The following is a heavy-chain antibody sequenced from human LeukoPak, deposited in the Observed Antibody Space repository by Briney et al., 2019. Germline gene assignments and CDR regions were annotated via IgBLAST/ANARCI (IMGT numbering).Heavy chain of an antibody. Sequence: GGSLRLPGVAPELTFTQYGRPGARQPPGKGLNGFSSVSSSSNNIYYADSVKGRFTISRDNAKNSLFLQMNSLRAEDTAVYYCARADYSSSSRFDPWGQGTLVTVSS. V-gene: IGHV3-21*01. CDR1: ELTFTQYG. J-gene: IGHJ5*02. CDR2: VSSSSNNI. D-gene: IGHD6-6*01. CDR3: ARADYSSSSRFDP.